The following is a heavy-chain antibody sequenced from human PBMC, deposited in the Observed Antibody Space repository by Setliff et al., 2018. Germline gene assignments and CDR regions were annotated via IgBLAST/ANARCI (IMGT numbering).Heavy chain of an antibody. CDR3: ANPTRGTYHYNGMDV. CDR1: GFTFSSSA. D-gene: IGHD1-1*01. CDR2: ISKSSHTT. Sequence: GESLKISCAASGFTFSSSAMAWVRQAPGKGLEWVSTISKSSHTTYYTDSVKGRFTISRENSKNTLYLQMNSLRAEDTAVYYCANPTRGTYHYNGMDVWGQGTTVTVSS. V-gene: IGHV3-23*01. J-gene: IGHJ6*02.